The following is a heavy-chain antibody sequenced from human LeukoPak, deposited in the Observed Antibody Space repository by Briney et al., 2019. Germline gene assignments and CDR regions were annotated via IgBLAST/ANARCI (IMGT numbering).Heavy chain of an antibody. V-gene: IGHV4-30-2*01. D-gene: IGHD3-3*01. Sequence: PSETLSLTCAVSGGSISSGGYSWSWIRQPPGKGLEWIGYIYHSGSTYYNPSLKSRVTISVDRSKNQFSLKLSSVTAADTAVYYCARESDDFYDYGMDAWGQGTTVTVSS. J-gene: IGHJ6*02. CDR1: GGSISSGGYS. CDR2: IYHSGST. CDR3: ARESDDFYDYGMDA.